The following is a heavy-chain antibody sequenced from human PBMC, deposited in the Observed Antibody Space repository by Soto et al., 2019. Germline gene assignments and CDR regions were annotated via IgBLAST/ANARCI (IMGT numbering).Heavy chain of an antibody. CDR2: IKQDGSEK. CDR3: ARDESTMTTEYFQH. CDR1: GFTFSSYW. D-gene: IGHD4-17*01. J-gene: IGHJ1*01. Sequence: EVQLVESGGGLVQPGGSLRLSCAASGFTFSSYWMSWVRQAPGKGLEWVANIKQDGSEKYYVDSVKGRFTISRDNAKNALYLQMNSLRAEDTAVYYCARDESTMTTEYFQHWGQGTLVTAST. V-gene: IGHV3-7*05.